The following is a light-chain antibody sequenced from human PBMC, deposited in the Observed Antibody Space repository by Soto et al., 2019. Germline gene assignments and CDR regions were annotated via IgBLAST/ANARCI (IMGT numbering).Light chain of an antibody. Sequence: QSVLTQPPSVSGAPGQRVTISCTGSSSSIGAGYDVHWYQQLPGTAPKLLIYGKNNRPSGVPDRFSGSKSGTSASLAITGLQAEDEADYYCQSYDNSHYVFGTGTKVTV. V-gene: IGLV1-40*01. CDR2: GKN. CDR3: QSYDNSHYV. J-gene: IGLJ1*01. CDR1: SSSIGAGYD.